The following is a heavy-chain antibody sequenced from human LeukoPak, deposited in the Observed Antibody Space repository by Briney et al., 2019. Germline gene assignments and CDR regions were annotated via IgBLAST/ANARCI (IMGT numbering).Heavy chain of an antibody. CDR3: AGHIPDIIIVPAAIRV. CDR1: GFTVSSNS. J-gene: IGHJ6*04. CDR2: IYSGGST. V-gene: IGHV3-53*01. D-gene: IGHD2-2*01. Sequence: GGSLSLSCAASGFTVSSNSMSWVRQAPGKGLEWVSVIYSGGSTYYADSVKGRFTISRNNSKNTVYLQMNRLRAEDTALYYCAGHIPDIIIVPAAIRVWGTGTTVIVSS.